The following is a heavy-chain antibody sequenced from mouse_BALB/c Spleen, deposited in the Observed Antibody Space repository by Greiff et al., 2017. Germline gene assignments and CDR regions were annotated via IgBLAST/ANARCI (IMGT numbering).Heavy chain of an antibody. J-gene: IGHJ3*01. V-gene: IGHV1-4*01. CDR3: ARNYYGSSPAWFAY. D-gene: IGHD1-1*01. Sequence: LVESGAELARPGASVKMSCKASGYTFTSYTMHWVKQRPGQGLEWIGYINPSSGYTNYNQKFKDKATLTADKSSSTAYMQLSSLTSEDSAVYYCARNYYGSSPAWFAYWGQGTLVTVSA. CDR2: INPSSGYT. CDR1: GYTFTSYT.